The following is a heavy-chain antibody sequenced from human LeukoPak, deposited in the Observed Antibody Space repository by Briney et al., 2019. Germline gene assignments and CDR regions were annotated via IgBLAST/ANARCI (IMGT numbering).Heavy chain of an antibody. V-gene: IGHV3-23*01. CDR3: AKDGGYGSGNYYPDY. Sequence: GKSLRLSCAASGFTFSSYGMHWVRQAPGKGLEWVSSISGGTGSAAYADSVRGRFTMSRDNSKNTLYLQMNSLRAEDTAVYYCAKDGGYGSGNYYPDYWGQGTLVTVSS. D-gene: IGHD3-10*01. J-gene: IGHJ4*02. CDR1: GFTFSSYG. CDR2: ISGGTGSA.